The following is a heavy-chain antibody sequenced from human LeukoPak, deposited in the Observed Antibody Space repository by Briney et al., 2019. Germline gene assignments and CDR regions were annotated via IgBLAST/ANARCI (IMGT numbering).Heavy chain of an antibody. J-gene: IGHJ6*04. V-gene: IGHV3-7*03. CDR3: ARDDGYGSGSLNPYYYYGMDV. CDR1: GFTFSSYW. Sequence: GGSLRLSCAASGFTFSSYWMTWVRQAPGKGLEWVANIKQDGSEKNYVDSVKGRFTISRDNAKNSLLLKMDSLRAEDTAVYYCARDDGYGSGSLNPYYYYGMDVWGKGTTVTVSS. CDR2: IKQDGSEK. D-gene: IGHD3-10*01.